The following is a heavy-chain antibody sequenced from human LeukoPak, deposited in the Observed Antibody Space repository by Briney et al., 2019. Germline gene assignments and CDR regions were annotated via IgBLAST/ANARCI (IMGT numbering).Heavy chain of an antibody. V-gene: IGHV3-11*04. D-gene: IGHD3-16*01. CDR3: ARTSSALLYY. J-gene: IGHJ4*02. CDR2: ISASGSSI. CDR1: GFTFSEYY. Sequence: GGSLRLSCAASGFTFSEYYMSWIRQAPGKGLEWISYISASGSSIQYADSVKGRFTISRDNAKNSLFLQMNSLRAEDAAVYYCARTSSALLYYWGQGTLVTVSS.